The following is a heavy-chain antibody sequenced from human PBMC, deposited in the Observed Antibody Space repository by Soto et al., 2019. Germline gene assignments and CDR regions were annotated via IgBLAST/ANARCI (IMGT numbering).Heavy chain of an antibody. Sequence: QVQLVESGGGVVQPGRSLRLSGVAFGFTFGNYGMHWVRQAPGKGPEWVAVIGYDGSNKDYEDSVKGRFTISRDNSRNTLYLQMNSLRAEDKAVYYCASALETGDYWGQGTLVTVSS. CDR1: GFTFGNYG. CDR2: IGYDGSNK. J-gene: IGHJ4*02. D-gene: IGHD3-10*01. V-gene: IGHV3-33*01. CDR3: ASALETGDY.